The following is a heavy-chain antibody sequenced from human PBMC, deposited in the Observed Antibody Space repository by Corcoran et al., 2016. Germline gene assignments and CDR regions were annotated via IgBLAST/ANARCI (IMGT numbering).Heavy chain of an antibody. CDR1: GFTFSNYG. J-gene: IGHJ6*02. CDR2: IWYDGSNK. CDR3: AFLYAGPSSLHYYGLDV. Sequence: QVQLVESGGGVVQPGRSLRLSCAASGFTFSNYGMHWVRQAPGKGLEWVAVIWYDGSNKYYADSVKGRFTISRDNSKNTLYLQMNSLRAEDTAVYYCAFLYAGPSSLHYYGLDVWGHGTTVTVSS. D-gene: IGHD2-2*01. V-gene: IGHV3-33*01.